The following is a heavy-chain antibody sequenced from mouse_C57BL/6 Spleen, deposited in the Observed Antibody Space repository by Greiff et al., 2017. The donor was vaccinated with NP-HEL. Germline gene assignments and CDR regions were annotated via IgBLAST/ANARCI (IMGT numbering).Heavy chain of an antibody. D-gene: IGHD2-4*01. CDR1: GFNIKDYY. J-gene: IGHJ1*03. CDR2: IDPEDGET. V-gene: IGHV14-2*01. Sequence: EVKLMESGAELVQPGASVKLSCTASGFNIKDYYMHWVKQRTEQGLEWIGRIDPEDGETKYAPKFQGKATITADTSSNTAYLQLSSLTSEDTAVYYCARGDYDGDWYFDVWGTGTTVTVSS. CDR3: ARGDYDGDWYFDV.